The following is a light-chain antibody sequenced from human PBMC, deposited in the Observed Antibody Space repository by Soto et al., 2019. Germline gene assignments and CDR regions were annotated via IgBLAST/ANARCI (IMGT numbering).Light chain of an antibody. CDR2: EGS. V-gene: IGLV2-23*03. CDR3: CSYAGSSTFHVV. Sequence: QSVLTQPASVSGSPGQSITISSTGTSSDVGSYNLVSWYQQHPGKAPKLMIYEGSKRPSGVSNRFSGSKSGNTASLTISGLQAEDEADYYCCSYAGSSTFHVVFGGGTKVTVL. CDR1: SSDVGSYNL. J-gene: IGLJ2*01.